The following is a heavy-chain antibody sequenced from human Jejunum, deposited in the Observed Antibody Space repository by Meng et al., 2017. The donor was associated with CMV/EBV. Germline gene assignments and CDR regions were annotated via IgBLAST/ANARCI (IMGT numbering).Heavy chain of an antibody. D-gene: IGHD3-16*01. J-gene: IGHJ4*02. CDR2: INPYTGDT. CDR3: AKDGGSYLDYYFDY. V-gene: IGHV1-2*02. Sequence: SEYTFSDYYMHWVPQAPGQGLGWVGYINPYTGDTDSAQECQVSVTMTRYTSTNTAYMELTRLRSDDTALYYCAKDGGSYLDYYFDYWGQGTLVTVSS. CDR1: EYTFSDYY.